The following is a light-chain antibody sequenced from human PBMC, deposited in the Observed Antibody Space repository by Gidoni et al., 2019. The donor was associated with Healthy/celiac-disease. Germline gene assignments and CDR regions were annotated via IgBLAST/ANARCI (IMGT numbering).Light chain of an antibody. CDR1: QSISSW. J-gene: IGKJ2*01. V-gene: IGKV1-5*03. CDR2: KAS. CDR3: QQYNSYPYT. Sequence: DIQLTQSPSTLSASVGDRVTITCRASQSISSWLAWYQQKPGKAPKLLIYKASSLESGVPSRFSGSGSGTEFTLTISSLQPDDFATYYCQQYNSYPYTFGQGTKLEIK.